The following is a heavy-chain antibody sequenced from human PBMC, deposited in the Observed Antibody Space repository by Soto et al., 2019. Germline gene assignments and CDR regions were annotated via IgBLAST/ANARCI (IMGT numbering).Heavy chain of an antibody. CDR1: GYTFTSYA. Sequence: ASVKVSCKASGYTFTSYAMHWVRQARGQKLEWMGWINAGNGNTKYSQKFQGRVTITRDTSASTAYMELSSLRSEDTAVYYCARVPPGIAARPDLNYYGMDVWGQGTTVTVSS. CDR2: INAGNGNT. D-gene: IGHD6-6*01. J-gene: IGHJ6*02. V-gene: IGHV1-3*01. CDR3: ARVPPGIAARPDLNYYGMDV.